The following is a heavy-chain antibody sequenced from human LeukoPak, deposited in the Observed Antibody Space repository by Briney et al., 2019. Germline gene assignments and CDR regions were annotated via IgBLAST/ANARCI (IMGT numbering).Heavy chain of an antibody. CDR2: ISSSVGYT. CDR1: VYTFSTYA. V-gene: IGHV3-23*01. Sequence: GGSLRLSCAACVYTFSTYAMSWVRQAPGNGFDWASPISSSVGYTYYADSAKGRLSISRDSSNDTLFLHMSTVRGEHTSVYYSARGGRYGSNWTPYNWFDAWGQGTLVTVS. CDR3: ARGGRYGSNWTPYNWFDA. J-gene: IGHJ5*02. D-gene: IGHD5-24*01.